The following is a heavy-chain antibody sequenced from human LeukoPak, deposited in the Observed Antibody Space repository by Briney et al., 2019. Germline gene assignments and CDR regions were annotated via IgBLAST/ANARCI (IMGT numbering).Heavy chain of an antibody. CDR2: IKQDGSEK. J-gene: IGHJ4*02. Sequence: GGSLRLSCAASGFTLSSYWMSWVRQAPGKGLEWVANIKQDGSEKYYVVSVKGRFTISRDNAKNSLYLQMNSLRAEDTAVYYCARVRATNYGGQGTLVTVSS. D-gene: IGHD1-26*01. CDR3: ARVRATNY. V-gene: IGHV3-7*01. CDR1: GFTLSSYW.